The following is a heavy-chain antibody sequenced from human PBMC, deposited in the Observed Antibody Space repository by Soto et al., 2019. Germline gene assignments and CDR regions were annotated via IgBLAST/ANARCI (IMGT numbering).Heavy chain of an antibody. Sequence: QVQLVQSGAEVKKPGASVKVSCKASAYTFTSYGINWVRQAPGQGLEWMGWISASTGNTNYAQNLQGRVTMTTDTSTGTAYMELSSLTSDDTAVYYCARGDCRSPSCYAGDWFDPWGQGTLVTVSS. CDR2: ISASTGNT. J-gene: IGHJ5*02. CDR3: ARGDCRSPSCYAGDWFDP. CDR1: AYTFTSYG. D-gene: IGHD2-2*01. V-gene: IGHV1-18*01.